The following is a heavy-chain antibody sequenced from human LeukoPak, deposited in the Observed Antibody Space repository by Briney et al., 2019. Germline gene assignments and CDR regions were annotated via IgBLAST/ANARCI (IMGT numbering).Heavy chain of an antibody. V-gene: IGHV6-1*01. CDR1: GDSVSTNSAT. D-gene: IGHD1-26*01. J-gene: IGHJ2*01. CDR3: VGGPGWVFDL. Sequence: SQTLSLTCAISGDSVSTNSATWTWLRQSPSRGLEWLGRTYYRSKWNNDYAVSMKSRITINPDTSKNQFSLQLNSVTPEDTAVYYCVGGPGWVFDLWGRGTLVTVSS. CDR2: TYYRSKWNN.